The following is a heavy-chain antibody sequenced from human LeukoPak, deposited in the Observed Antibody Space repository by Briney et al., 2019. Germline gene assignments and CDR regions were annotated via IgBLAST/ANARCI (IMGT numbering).Heavy chain of an antibody. CDR3: TRDGGEGGNSAFDI. Sequence: GGSLTLSCAASGFTFSDYILDWVRQAPGKGLEWVGRIRRRTNSYTTEYAASVKGRSIISRDDSKNSLYLHMNSLKTEDTAVYHCTRDGGEGGNSAFDIWGQGTVVTVSS. J-gene: IGHJ3*02. V-gene: IGHV3-72*01. CDR2: IRRRTNSYTT. D-gene: IGHD3-16*01. CDR1: GFTFSDYI.